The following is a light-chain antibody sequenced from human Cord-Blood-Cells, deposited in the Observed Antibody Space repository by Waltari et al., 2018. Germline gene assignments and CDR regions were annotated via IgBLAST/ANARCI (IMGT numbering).Light chain of an antibody. CDR1: QSISSY. Sequence: DIQMTQSPSSLSASVGDRVTITCRASQSISSYLNWYQQKPGKAPKLLIYAASSFQSGVPSRFSGSGSETDFTLTISSLQPRDFSTYYCQQSYSTPLTFGGGTKVEIK. V-gene: IGKV1-39*01. CDR3: QQSYSTPLT. CDR2: AAS. J-gene: IGKJ4*01.